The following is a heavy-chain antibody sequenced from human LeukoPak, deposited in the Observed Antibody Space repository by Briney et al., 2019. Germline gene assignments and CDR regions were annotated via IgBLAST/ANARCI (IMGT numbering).Heavy chain of an antibody. J-gene: IGHJ6*02. V-gene: IGHV4-4*07. Sequence: PSQCLSLTCPVAGRSISSYCWSWIRHPAGKGLGWLGRIFTSGSTNYNPCLKSRVTMSVDTSKNQFSLKLSSVTAADTAVYYCATAPTLRGEGGEHYKYGMDVWGQGTTVIVSS. CDR1: GRSISSYC. CDR3: ATAPTLRGEGGEHYKYGMDV. CDR2: IFTSGST. D-gene: IGHD1-26*01.